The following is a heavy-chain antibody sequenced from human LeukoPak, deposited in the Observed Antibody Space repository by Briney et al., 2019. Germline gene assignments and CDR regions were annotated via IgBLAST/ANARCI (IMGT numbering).Heavy chain of an antibody. CDR1: GGSISTYY. D-gene: IGHD7-27*01. CDR3: ARGSWGP. Sequence: PSETLSLTCTLSGGSISTYYWNWIRQPAGKGLEWIGRTYASGITNYNPSLKSRVTISVDTSKNQFSLKLTSLTAADTAVYYCARGSWGPWGQGTLVTVSS. V-gene: IGHV4-4*07. CDR2: TYASGIT. J-gene: IGHJ5*02.